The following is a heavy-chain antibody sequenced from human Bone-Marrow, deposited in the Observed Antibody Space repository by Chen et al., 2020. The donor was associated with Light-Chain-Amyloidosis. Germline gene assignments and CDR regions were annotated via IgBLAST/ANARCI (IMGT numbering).Heavy chain of an antibody. D-gene: IGHD3-22*01. CDR1: GGSFSGYY. J-gene: IGHJ3*02. Sequence: QVQLQQWGAGLLKPSETLSLTCAVYGGSFSGYYWSWIRQPPGKGLEWIGEINHSGSTNYNPSLKSRVTISIDTSTNHFSLQLNSVTAADTAVYYCARDHVDSDSSGYYYHGAFDIWGQGTVVTVSS. CDR3: ARDHVDSDSSGYYYHGAFDI. CDR2: INHSGST. V-gene: IGHV4-34*01.